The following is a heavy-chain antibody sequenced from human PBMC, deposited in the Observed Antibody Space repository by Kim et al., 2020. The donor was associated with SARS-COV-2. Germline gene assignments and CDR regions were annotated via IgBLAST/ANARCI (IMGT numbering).Heavy chain of an antibody. J-gene: IGHJ5*02. CDR3: ARRQLRRITIFGVVEQGNWFDP. CDR1: GGSISSSSYY. D-gene: IGHD3-3*01. V-gene: IGHV4-39*01. CDR2: IYYSGST. Sequence: SETLFLTCTVSGGSISSSSYYWGWIRQPPGKGLEWIGSIYYSGSTYYNPSLKSRVTISVDTSKNQFSLKLRSVTAADTAVYYCARRQLRRITIFGVVEQGNWFDPWGPGTLVHGPS.